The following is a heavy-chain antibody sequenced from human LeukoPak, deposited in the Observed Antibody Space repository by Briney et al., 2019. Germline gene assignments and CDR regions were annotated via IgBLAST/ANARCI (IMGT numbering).Heavy chain of an antibody. D-gene: IGHD2-2*01. CDR1: GFTFSNYA. CDR3: AAPGVPAATYYFDY. J-gene: IGHJ4*02. V-gene: IGHV3-23*01. Sequence: GGSLRLSCAASGFTFSNYAMTWVRQAPGKGLEWVSAIRSSGDATYYADSVKGQFTISRDNSKNTVYLQMNSLRAEDTAVYYCAAPGVPAATYYFDYWGQGTLVTVSS. CDR2: IRSSGDAT.